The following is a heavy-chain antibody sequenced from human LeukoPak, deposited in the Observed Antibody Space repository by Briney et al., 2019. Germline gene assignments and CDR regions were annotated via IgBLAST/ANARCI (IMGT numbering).Heavy chain of an antibody. CDR2: ISAYNGNT. Sequence: ASVNVSCKASGYTFTSYGISWVRQAPGQGLEWMGWISAYNGNTNYAQKLQGRVTMTTDPSTSTAYMELRSLRSDDTAVYYCARGINTPLGVVPAAHDDYWGQGTLVTVSS. D-gene: IGHD2-2*01. CDR1: GYTFTSYG. J-gene: IGHJ4*02. CDR3: ARGINTPLGVVPAAHDDY. V-gene: IGHV1-18*01.